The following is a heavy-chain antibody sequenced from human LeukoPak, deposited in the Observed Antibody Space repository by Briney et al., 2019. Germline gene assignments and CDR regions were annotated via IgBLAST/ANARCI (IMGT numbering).Heavy chain of an antibody. V-gene: IGHV4-39*07. CDR1: GGSISTTGYY. D-gene: IGHD6-13*01. Sequence: TSETLSLTCTVSGGSISTTGYYWAWIRQPPGKGLEWIGEINHSGSTNYNPSLKSRVTISVDTSKNQFSLKLSSVTAADTAVYYCARGPNGAGYSSSWYGVQYENHRKTYFDYWGQGTLVTVSS. CDR3: ARGPNGAGYSSSWYGVQYENHRKTYFDY. J-gene: IGHJ4*02. CDR2: INHSGST.